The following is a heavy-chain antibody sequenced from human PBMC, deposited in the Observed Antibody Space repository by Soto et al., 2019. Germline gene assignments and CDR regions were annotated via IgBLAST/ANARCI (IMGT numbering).Heavy chain of an antibody. V-gene: IGHV1-46*03. CDR3: ARGPSFGVDEEYYYYYMDV. Sequence: ASVKVSCKASGYTFTSYYMHWVRQAPGQGLEWMGIINPSGGSTSYAQKFQGRVTMTRDTSTSTVYMELSSLRSEDTAVYYCARGPSFGVDEEYYYYYMDVCGKGRAVT. CDR2: INPSGGST. D-gene: IGHD3-3*01. CDR1: GYTFTSYY. J-gene: IGHJ6*03.